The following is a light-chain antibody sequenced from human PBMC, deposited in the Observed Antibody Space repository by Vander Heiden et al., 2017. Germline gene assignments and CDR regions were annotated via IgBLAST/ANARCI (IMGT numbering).Light chain of an antibody. V-gene: IGKV1-39*01. CDR1: QSISSY. Sequence: DIQMTHPPSSLSASVGDRVTITCRASQSISSYLNWYQQKPGKAPKLLIYAASSLQRGVPSRFSGSGSGTDFTLTISRLQPEDFATYYCQQSYSTLGTFGQGTKLEIK. CDR3: QQSYSTLGT. J-gene: IGKJ2*02. CDR2: AAS.